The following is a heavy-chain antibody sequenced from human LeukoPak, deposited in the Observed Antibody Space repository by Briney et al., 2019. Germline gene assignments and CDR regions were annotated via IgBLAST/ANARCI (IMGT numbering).Heavy chain of an antibody. V-gene: IGHV4-38-2*01. J-gene: IGHJ4*02. D-gene: IGHD3-22*01. CDR3: ARYYYDSSGYYWVNFDY. CDR2: IYHSRST. CDR1: GYSISSGYY. Sequence: SETLSLTCAVSGYSISSGYYWGWIRPPPGKGVEWIGNIYHSRSTYYKPSLKRRVTISGDTSKNKFSLKLSSVTAADTAVYYCARYYYDSSGYYWVNFDYLGRGTLVTVSS.